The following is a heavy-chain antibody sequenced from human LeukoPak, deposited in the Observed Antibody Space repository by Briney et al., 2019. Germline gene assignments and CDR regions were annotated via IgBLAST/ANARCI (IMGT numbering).Heavy chain of an antibody. Sequence: GGSLRLSCAASGFTLSDYYMSWVRQAPGKGLEWVGFIRSKAYGGTTEYAASVKGRFTISRDDSKSIAYLQMNSLKTEDTAVYYCSRADYYGSGSPISLDVWGKGTTVTASS. J-gene: IGHJ6*04. CDR1: GFTLSDYY. D-gene: IGHD3-10*01. V-gene: IGHV3-49*04. CDR2: IRSKAYGGTT. CDR3: SRADYYGSGSPISLDV.